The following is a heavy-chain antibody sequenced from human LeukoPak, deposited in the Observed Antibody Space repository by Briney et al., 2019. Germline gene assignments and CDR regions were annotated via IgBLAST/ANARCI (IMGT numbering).Heavy chain of an antibody. V-gene: IGHV3-48*03. CDR2: ISSSGSTI. J-gene: IGHJ4*02. Sequence: GGSLRLSCAASGFTFSSYEMNWVRQAPGKGLEWVSYISSSGSTIYYADSVKGRFTISRDNAKNSLYLQMNSLRAEDTAVYYCARDLTMIVVVHYFDYWGQGTLVIVSS. D-gene: IGHD3-22*01. CDR1: GFTFSSYE. CDR3: ARDLTMIVVVHYFDY.